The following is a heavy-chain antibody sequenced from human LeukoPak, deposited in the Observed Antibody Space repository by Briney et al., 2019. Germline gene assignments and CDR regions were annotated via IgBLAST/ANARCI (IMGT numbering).Heavy chain of an antibody. J-gene: IGHJ3*02. D-gene: IGHD3-10*01. CDR1: GFPFDDYG. CDR3: ARPMVRGYDAFDI. CDR2: INWNGGST. Sequence: GGSLRLSCAASGFPFDDYGMTWVRQAPGKGLEWVSGINWNGGSTGYADSVKGRFTISRDNAKNSLYLQMNSLRAEDTAVYYCARPMVRGYDAFDIWGQGTMVTVSS. V-gene: IGHV3-20*04.